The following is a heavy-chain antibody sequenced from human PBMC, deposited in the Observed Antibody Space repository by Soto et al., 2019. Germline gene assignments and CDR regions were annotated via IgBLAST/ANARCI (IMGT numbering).Heavy chain of an antibody. Sequence: GASVKVSCKASGYTFTGYYMHWVRQAPGQGLEWMGWINPNSGGTNYAQKFQGRVTMTRDTSISTAYMELNSLRADDTAMYFCARSLFMVAPDNEPFDYWGQGTLVTVSS. V-gene: IGHV1-2*02. CDR2: INPNSGGT. D-gene: IGHD5-12*01. J-gene: IGHJ4*02. CDR1: GYTFTGYY. CDR3: ARSLFMVAPDNEPFDY.